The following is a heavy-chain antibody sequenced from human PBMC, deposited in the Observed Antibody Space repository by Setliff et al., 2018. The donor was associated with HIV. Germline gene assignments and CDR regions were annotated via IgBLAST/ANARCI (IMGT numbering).Heavy chain of an antibody. Sequence: SETLSLTCTVSGGSASNSRYYWTWIRQPPGKGLEWIGEINRSGNTKYNPSLKSRVTLSVDTSKNQFSLKMNSVTAADTAVYYCARSSSVASDYWGPGTLVTVSS. J-gene: IGHJ4*02. V-gene: IGHV4-39*07. D-gene: IGHD6-19*01. CDR1: GGSASNSRYY. CDR2: INRSGNT. CDR3: ARSSSVASDY.